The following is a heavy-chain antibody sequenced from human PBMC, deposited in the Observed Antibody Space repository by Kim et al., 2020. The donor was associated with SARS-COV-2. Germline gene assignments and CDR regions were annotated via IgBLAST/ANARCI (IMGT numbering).Heavy chain of an antibody. CDR1: GGSINSYY. CDR3: ARTNDPTVKFDY. V-gene: IGHV4-59*08. J-gene: IGHJ4*02. Sequence: SETLSLTCTSSGGSINSYYWNWIRQPPGKGLEWIGYISDIGRTNYNSSLRSRVTISVDTSKSQASLKLTSVTATDTAIDYCARTNDPTVKFDYWGQGTRVTVSA. D-gene: IGHD4-17*01. CDR2: ISDIGRT.